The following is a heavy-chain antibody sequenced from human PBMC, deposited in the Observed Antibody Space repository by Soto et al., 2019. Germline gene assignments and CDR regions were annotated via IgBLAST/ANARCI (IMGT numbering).Heavy chain of an antibody. CDR3: ARSPFYCSSTSCYRPYYYGMDV. Sequence: PSETLSLTCTVSGGSISSYYWSWIRQPPGKGLEWIGYIYYGGSTNYNPSLKSRVTISVDTSKNQFSLKLSSVTAADTAVYYCARSPFYCSSTSCYRPYYYGMDVWGQGTTVTVSS. D-gene: IGHD2-2*01. V-gene: IGHV4-59*01. J-gene: IGHJ6*02. CDR1: GGSISSYY. CDR2: IYYGGST.